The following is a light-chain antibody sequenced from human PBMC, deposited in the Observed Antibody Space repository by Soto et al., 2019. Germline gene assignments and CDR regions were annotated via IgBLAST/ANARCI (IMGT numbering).Light chain of an antibody. V-gene: IGKV1-8*01. Sequence: IPMTHFPSSLSSSTEDRVTIACRGSQGISSYLYCYQQKPGKWTKLMIYAESTLQSGVPSSFSGSGSGKDFTLAISCLQSEDFATYYCQHYYSYPRTFGQGTKVDI. CDR1: QGISSY. J-gene: IGKJ1*01. CDR2: AES. CDR3: QHYYSYPRT.